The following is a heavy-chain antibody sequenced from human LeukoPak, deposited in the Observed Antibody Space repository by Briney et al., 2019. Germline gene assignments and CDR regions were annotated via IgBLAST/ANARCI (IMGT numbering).Heavy chain of an antibody. CDR2: IYYSGST. J-gene: IGHJ4*02. Sequence: SETLSLTCTVSGGSISSYYWSWIRQPPGKGLEWIGYIYYSGSTNYNPSLKSRVTISVDTSKNQFSLKLSSVTAADTAVYYCARYNWNSLAGFDYWGQGTLVTVSS. V-gene: IGHV4-59*12. CDR3: ARYNWNSLAGFDY. D-gene: IGHD1-7*01. CDR1: GGSISSYY.